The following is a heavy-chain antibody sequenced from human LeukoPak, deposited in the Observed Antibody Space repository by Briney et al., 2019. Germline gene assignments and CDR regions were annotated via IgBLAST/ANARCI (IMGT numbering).Heavy chain of an antibody. CDR3: VKSSTNYGGWFDS. Sequence: GGSLTLSCAASGFTFSSYSMNWVRQAPGKGLEWVSYISSDSNTIKYADSVKGRFTISRDNARNSLSLQVSRLRAEDTAVYYCVKSSTNYGGWFDSWGQGTLVTVSS. CDR2: ISSDSNTI. J-gene: IGHJ5*01. CDR1: GFTFSSYS. D-gene: IGHD4/OR15-4a*01. V-gene: IGHV3-48*04.